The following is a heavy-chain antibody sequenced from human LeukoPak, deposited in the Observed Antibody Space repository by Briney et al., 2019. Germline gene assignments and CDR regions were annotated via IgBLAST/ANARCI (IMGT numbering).Heavy chain of an antibody. CDR2: FYYSGNT. D-gene: IGHD4-17*01. V-gene: IGHV4-59*01. CDR3: ARARTDYGDYGYYGMDV. CDR1: GGSINSYY. J-gene: IGHJ6*02. Sequence: SETLSLTCTISGGSINSYYWSWIRQPPGKGLEWIGYFYYSGNTNYIPSLKSRVTISLDTSKNQFSLKLSSVTAADTAVYYCARARTDYGDYGYYGMDVWGQGTTVTVSS.